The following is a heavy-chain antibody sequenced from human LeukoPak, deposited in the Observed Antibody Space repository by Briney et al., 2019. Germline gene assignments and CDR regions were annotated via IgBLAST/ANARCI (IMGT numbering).Heavy chain of an antibody. CDR1: GYSFTSYW. V-gene: IGHV5-51*01. CDR3: ARLNCSGGSCYYYYYGMDV. CDR2: IYPGDSDT. J-gene: IGHJ6*02. Sequence: GESLKISCKGSGYSFTSYWIGWVRQMPGKGLEWMGIIYPGDSDTRYSPSFQGQVTISADKSISTAYLQWSSLKASDTAMYYCARLNCSGGSCYYYYYGMDVWGQGTTVTVSS. D-gene: IGHD2-15*01.